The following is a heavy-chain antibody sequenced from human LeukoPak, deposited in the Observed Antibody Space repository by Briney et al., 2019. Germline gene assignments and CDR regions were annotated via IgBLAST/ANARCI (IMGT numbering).Heavy chain of an antibody. CDR3: ARERMAIFGVVIIPHYYFDY. CDR2: IIPIFGTA. D-gene: IGHD3-3*01. J-gene: IGHJ4*02. V-gene: IGHV1-69*13. CDR1: GGTFSSYA. Sequence: ASVKVSCKASGGTFSSYAISWVRQAPGQGLKWMGGIIPIFGTANYAQKFQGRVTITADESTSTAYMELSSLRSEDTAVYYCARERMAIFGVVIIPHYYFDYWGQGTLVTVSS.